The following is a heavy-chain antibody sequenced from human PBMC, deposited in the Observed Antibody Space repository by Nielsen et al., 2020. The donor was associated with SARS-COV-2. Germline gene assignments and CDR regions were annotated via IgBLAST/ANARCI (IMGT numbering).Heavy chain of an antibody. D-gene: IGHD6-6*01. CDR2: ISAYNGNT. Sequence: ASVKVSCKASGYTFTSYGISWVRQAPGQGLEWMGWISAYNGNTNYAQKLQGRVTMTTDTSTSTAYMELRSLRSDDTAVYYCARDWYSGSSYHYYMDVWGKGTTVTVSS. CDR3: ARDWYSGSSYHYYMDV. V-gene: IGHV1-18*04. J-gene: IGHJ6*03. CDR1: GYTFTSYG.